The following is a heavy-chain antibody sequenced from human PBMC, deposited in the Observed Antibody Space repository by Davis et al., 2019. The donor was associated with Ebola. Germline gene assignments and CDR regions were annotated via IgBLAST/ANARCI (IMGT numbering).Heavy chain of an antibody. CDR3: TRRTPYGVVIIDAFDI. D-gene: IGHD3-3*01. CDR2: LRSKGYNYAT. J-gene: IGHJ3*02. CDR1: GFTFSGPA. V-gene: IGHV3-73*01. Sequence: GEFLKTLCAAPGFTFSGPAMHRVRPASGKGPEWVGRLRSKGYNYATAYAASVKGRFNVSRNDSKNTAYLQMNSLKTEDTAVYYCTRRTPYGVVIIDAFDIWGQGTMVTVSS.